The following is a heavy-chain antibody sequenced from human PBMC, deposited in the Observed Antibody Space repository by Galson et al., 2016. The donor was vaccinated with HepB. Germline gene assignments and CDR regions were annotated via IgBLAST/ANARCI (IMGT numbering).Heavy chain of an antibody. CDR2: ITGSGGAT. V-gene: IGHV3-23*01. J-gene: IGHJ4*02. D-gene: IGHD3-10*01. CDR1: GFTFSSYA. Sequence: SLRLSCAASGFTFSSYAMSWVRQAPGKGLGWVSSITGSGGATYYADSVKGRFTLSRDNSTNTLYLQMNSLRPEDTALYYCAKDTYYGSGIHFLVPFDSWGQGTLVTVSS. CDR3: AKDTYYGSGIHFLVPFDS.